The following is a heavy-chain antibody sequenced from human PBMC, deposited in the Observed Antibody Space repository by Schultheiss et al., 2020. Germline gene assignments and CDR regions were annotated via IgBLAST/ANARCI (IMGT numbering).Heavy chain of an antibody. V-gene: IGHV3-23*01. J-gene: IGHJ6*04. CDR2: VSTSGSNT. D-gene: IGHD2-2*01. Sequence: GGSLRLSCAASRFTFSSYGMHWVRQAPDKGLVWVSAVSTSGSNTYYADSVKGRFTISRDISKNTLYLQMNSLRAEDTAVYYCAKDRCSSDNCLLGMDVWGKGTTVTVSS. CDR3: AKDRCSSDNCLLGMDV. CDR1: RFTFSSYG.